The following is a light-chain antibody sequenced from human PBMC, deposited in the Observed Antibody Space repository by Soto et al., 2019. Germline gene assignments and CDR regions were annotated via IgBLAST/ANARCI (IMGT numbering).Light chain of an antibody. V-gene: IGKV1-39*01. CDR1: QSITGY. CDR3: QQTYITPPT. Sequence: DIQMTQSPSSLSASVGDRVTITCRASQSITGYLNWYQQKPGKAPNLLIYAASSLQSGVPSRFSGSVSGTDFALTISSLQPEDFATYVCQQTYITPPTFGQGTKVEIK. CDR2: AAS. J-gene: IGKJ1*01.